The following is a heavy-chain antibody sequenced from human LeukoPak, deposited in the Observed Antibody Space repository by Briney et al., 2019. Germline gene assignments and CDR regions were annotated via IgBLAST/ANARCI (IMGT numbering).Heavy chain of an antibody. V-gene: IGHV4-39*01. Sequence: SETLSLTCTVSGGSISSSSYYWGWIRQPPGKGLEWIGSIYYSGSTYYNPSLKSRVTISVDTSKNQFSLKLSSVTAADTAVYYCARKLFDYGDSLEDWGQGTLVTVSS. D-gene: IGHD4-17*01. CDR2: IYYSGST. J-gene: IGHJ4*02. CDR3: ARKLFDYGDSLED. CDR1: GGSISSSSYY.